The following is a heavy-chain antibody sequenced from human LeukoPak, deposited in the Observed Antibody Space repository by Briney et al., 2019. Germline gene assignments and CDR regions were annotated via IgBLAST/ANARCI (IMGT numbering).Heavy chain of an antibody. V-gene: IGHV3-9*01. CDR1: GFTFDDYA. Sequence: GRSLRLSCAASGFTFDDYAMHWVRQAPGKGLEWVSGISWNSGSIGYADSVKGRFTISRDNAKNSLYLQINSLRAEDTALYYCAKSSGGRWLQSFDYWGQGTLVTVSS. CDR2: ISWNSGSI. D-gene: IGHD5-24*01. CDR3: AKSSGGRWLQSFDY. J-gene: IGHJ4*02.